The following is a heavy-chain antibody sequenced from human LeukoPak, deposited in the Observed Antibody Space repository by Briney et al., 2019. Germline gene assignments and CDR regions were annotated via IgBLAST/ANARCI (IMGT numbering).Heavy chain of an antibody. D-gene: IGHD4-23*01. CDR2: ISPDDTDV. J-gene: IGHJ4*02. CDR1: GFTFSDCY. V-gene: IGHV3-11*04. CDR3: ARGPRWYYFDY. Sequence: GGSLRLSCVASGFTFSDCYMSWIRQAPGKGLEWVSYISPDDTDVDYADSLKGRFTISRDNAKNSLFLQMNSLRAEDTAVYYCARGPRWYYFDYWGQGTLVTVSS.